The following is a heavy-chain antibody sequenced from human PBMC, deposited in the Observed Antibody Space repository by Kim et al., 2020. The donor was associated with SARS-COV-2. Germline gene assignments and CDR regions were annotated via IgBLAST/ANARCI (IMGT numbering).Heavy chain of an antibody. V-gene: IGHV6-1*01. CDR3: AREALLLWFGEEKTYGMDV. Sequence: SQTLSLTCAISGDSVSSNSAAWNWIRQSPSRGLEWLGRTYYRSKWYNDYAVSVKSRITINPDTSKNQFSLQLNSVTPEDTAVYYCAREALLLWFGEEKTYGMDVWGQGTTVTVSS. CDR1: GDSVSSNSAA. J-gene: IGHJ6*02. CDR2: TYYRSKWYN. D-gene: IGHD3-10*01.